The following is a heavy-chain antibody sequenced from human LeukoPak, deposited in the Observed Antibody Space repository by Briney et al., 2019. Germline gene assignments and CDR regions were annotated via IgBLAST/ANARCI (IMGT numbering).Heavy chain of an antibody. D-gene: IGHD2-2*01. V-gene: IGHV4-39*01. CDR1: GGSISSSSHY. Sequence: SETQSLTCTVSGGSISSSSHYWGWIRQPPGKGPEWIGSIYYSGSTYYNPSLKSRVTISVDTSKNQFSLKLSSVTATDTAVYYCARHDCITTTCYYFYGMDVWGQGTTVTVSS. J-gene: IGHJ6*02. CDR2: IYYSGST. CDR3: ARHDCITTTCYYFYGMDV.